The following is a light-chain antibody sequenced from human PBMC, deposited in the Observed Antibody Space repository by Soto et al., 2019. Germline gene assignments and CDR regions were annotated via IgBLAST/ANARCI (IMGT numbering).Light chain of an antibody. Sequence: DIQLTQSPSALSASVGDRVTITFQAIEDINNYLNWYQQKPGKAPELLIYDASDLETGVPSRFSGSASGSDFTFTINNVQPEDVATYFCQHYHTLPPELTFGQGTRLEIK. CDR3: QHYHTLPPELT. CDR1: EDINNY. J-gene: IGKJ5*01. V-gene: IGKV1-33*01. CDR2: DAS.